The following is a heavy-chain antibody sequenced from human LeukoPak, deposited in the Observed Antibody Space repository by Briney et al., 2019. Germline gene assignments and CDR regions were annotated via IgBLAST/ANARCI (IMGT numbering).Heavy chain of an antibody. CDR3: ARGAGGYVDY. Sequence: GGSLRLSCAASGFTFSNYGMNWVRQAPGKGLEWVSGISTTGGSTFYADSVKGRFTISRDNSKNTLSLHMNSLRAEDTAVYYCARGAGGYVDYWGQGTLVTVSS. CDR2: ISTTGGST. J-gene: IGHJ4*02. V-gene: IGHV3-23*01. CDR1: GFTFSNYG. D-gene: IGHD2-8*02.